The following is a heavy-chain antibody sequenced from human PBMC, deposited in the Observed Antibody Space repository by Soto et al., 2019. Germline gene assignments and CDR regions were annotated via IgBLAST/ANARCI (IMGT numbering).Heavy chain of an antibody. Sequence: EVQLVESGGGLVKPGGSLRLSCAASGFTFSSYSMNWVRQAPGQGLEWVSSISSSSSYIYYADSVKGRFTISRDNAKNSLYLQMNSLRAEDTAVYYCARDSFSMIIVRAFDIWGQGTMVTVSS. J-gene: IGHJ3*02. CDR1: GFTFSSYS. CDR2: ISSSSSYI. CDR3: ARDSFSMIIVRAFDI. V-gene: IGHV3-21*01. D-gene: IGHD3-22*01.